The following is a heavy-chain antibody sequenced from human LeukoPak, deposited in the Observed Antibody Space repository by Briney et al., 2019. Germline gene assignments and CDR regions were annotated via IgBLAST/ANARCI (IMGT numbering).Heavy chain of an antibody. CDR1: GYTFTNND. Sequence: ASVKVSCKASGYTFTNNDINWVRQAPGQGHERKGWMNPKSGNTGYLQKFQGRVTMTRDTSMSTAFMELSRLTSEDTAVYYCARGVNSQGTAMVLFDSWGQGSLVIVSA. D-gene: IGHD5-18*01. V-gene: IGHV1-8*01. CDR3: ARGVNSQGTAMVLFDS. J-gene: IGHJ4*02. CDR2: MNPKSGNT.